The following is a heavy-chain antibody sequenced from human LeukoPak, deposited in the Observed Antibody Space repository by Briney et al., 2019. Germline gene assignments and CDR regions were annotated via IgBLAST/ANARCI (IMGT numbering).Heavy chain of an antibody. J-gene: IGHJ4*02. CDR2: INQDGSEK. D-gene: IGHD2-8*01. CDR1: GSTFSSYW. V-gene: IGHV3-7*04. Sequence: PGGSLRLSCVASGSTFSSYWMSWVRQAPAEGLKWVANINQDGSEKYYVDSVKGRFTISRDNAKNSVYLQMNSLRAEYTAVYYCTRGSLMLSALFEYWGQGTLVTVSS. CDR3: TRGSLMLSALFEY.